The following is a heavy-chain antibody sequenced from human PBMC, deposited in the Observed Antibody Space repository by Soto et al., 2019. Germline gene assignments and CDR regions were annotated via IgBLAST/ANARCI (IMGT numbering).Heavy chain of an antibody. J-gene: IGHJ6*02. CDR3: ASMGPLRGGSYYLYYYYGMDV. CDR1: GFTFSSYA. V-gene: IGHV3-30-3*01. Sequence: EGSLRLSCAASGFTFSSYAMHWVRQAPGKGLEWVAVISYDGSNKYYADSVKGRFTISRDNSKNTLYLQMNSLRAEDTAVYYCASMGPLRGGSYYLYYYYGMDVWGQGPTVTVSS. D-gene: IGHD1-26*01. CDR2: ISYDGSNK.